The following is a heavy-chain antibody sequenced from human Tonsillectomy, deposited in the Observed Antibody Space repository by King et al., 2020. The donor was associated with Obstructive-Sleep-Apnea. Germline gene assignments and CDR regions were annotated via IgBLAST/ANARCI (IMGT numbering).Heavy chain of an antibody. CDR2: IYYSGST. D-gene: IGHD2-21*02. CDR1: VGSISSHY. CDR3: ARHNDGVVTAYLSYAFDI. J-gene: IGHJ3*02. V-gene: IGHV4-59*08. Sequence: VQLQESGPGLVKPSETLSLICTVSVGSISSHYWSWIRQPPGKGLEWIGYIYYSGSTNYNPSLKSRVTISVDTSKKQFSLKLPSVTAADTAVYYFARHNDGVVTAYLSYAFDIWGQGTMVTVSS.